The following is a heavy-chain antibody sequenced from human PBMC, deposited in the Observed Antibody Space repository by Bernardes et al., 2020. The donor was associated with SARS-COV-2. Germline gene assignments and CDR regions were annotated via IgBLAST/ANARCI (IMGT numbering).Heavy chain of an antibody. V-gene: IGHV3-15*01. CDR1: GFTFSNAW. J-gene: IGHJ4*02. CDR3: TAHRDFDY. Sequence: VGSLRLSCAASGFTFSNAWMSWVRQAPGKGLEWVGRIKRKADGGTTDYAAPVKGRFTISRDDSKNTLYLQMNSLKTEDTAVYYCTAHRDFDYWGQGTLVTVSS. CDR2: IKRKADGGTT.